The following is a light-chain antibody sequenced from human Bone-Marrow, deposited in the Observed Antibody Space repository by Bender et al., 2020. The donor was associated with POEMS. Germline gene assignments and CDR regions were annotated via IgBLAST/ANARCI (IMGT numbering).Light chain of an antibody. CDR2: RDS. CDR1: SSNIGNNF. CDR3: AAWEDSLNGWV. J-gene: IGLJ3*02. V-gene: IGLV1-44*01. Sequence: QSVLTQPPSASGTPGQRVTISCSGSSSNIGNNFVSWYQQLPGTAPKVLIYRDSQRPSGVPDRFSGSKSGTSASLAISGLQSEDEADYYCAAWEDSLNGWVFGGGTKLTVL.